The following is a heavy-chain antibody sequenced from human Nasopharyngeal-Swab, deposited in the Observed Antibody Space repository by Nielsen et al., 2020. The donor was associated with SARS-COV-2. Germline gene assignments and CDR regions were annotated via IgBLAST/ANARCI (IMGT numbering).Heavy chain of an antibody. J-gene: IGHJ4*01. Sequence: GGSLRPSCAPFGFTLSSYAMHWVRQAPGKGLEWAEVISYDGSNKYYADSVKGRFTISRDNSKNTLYLQMNSLRAEDTAVYYFATELAAGPVFDYWGQGTLVTVSS. CDR3: ATELAAGPVFDY. CDR1: GFTLSSYA. CDR2: ISYDGSNK. V-gene: IGHV3-30*04. D-gene: IGHD6-13*01.